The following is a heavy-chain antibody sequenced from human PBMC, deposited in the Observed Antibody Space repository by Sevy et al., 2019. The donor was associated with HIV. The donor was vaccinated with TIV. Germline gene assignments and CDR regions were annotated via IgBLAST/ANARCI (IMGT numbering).Heavy chain of an antibody. CDR2: IYYNGHT. Sequence: SETLSLTCSVSGGTIVSRGHYWGWIRQTPGQGLEWIGSIYYNGHTYCNPSLNSRLTISIDTSQNQFSLNLSSVTAADTAIYFCAREAGGYDYDYGVDVWGQGTTVTVSS. J-gene: IGHJ6*02. D-gene: IGHD5-12*01. CDR1: GGTIVSRGHY. CDR3: AREAGGYDYDYGVDV. V-gene: IGHV4-39*02.